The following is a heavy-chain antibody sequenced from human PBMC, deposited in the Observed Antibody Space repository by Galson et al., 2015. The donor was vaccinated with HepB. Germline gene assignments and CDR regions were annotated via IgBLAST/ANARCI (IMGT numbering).Heavy chain of an antibody. D-gene: IGHD3-10*01. V-gene: IGHV3-30*04. Sequence: SLRLSCAASGFTFSSYAMHWVRQAPGKGLEWVAVISYDGSNKYYADSVKGRFTISRDNSKNTLYLQMNSLRAEDTAVYYCASLPMVRGVMSWGLGLDYWGQGTLVTVSS. CDR3: ASLPMVRGVMSWGLGLDY. CDR1: GFTFSSYA. J-gene: IGHJ4*02. CDR2: ISYDGSNK.